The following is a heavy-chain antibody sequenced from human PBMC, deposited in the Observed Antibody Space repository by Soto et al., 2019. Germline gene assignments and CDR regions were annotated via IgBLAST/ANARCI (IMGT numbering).Heavy chain of an antibody. J-gene: IGHJ4*02. Sequence: EVQLVESGGGLVKPGGSLRLSCVASGFAFSSYSMNWVRQAPGKGLEWVSSITSTGSYMYYADSVKGRFTISRDNAKNSLYLQMSSLRGEDTALYYWARGPYYDFWSGYPVDFWGQGSLVTVSS. CDR2: ITSTGSYM. CDR1: GFAFSSYS. CDR3: ARGPYYDFWSGYPVDF. D-gene: IGHD3-3*01. V-gene: IGHV3-21*01.